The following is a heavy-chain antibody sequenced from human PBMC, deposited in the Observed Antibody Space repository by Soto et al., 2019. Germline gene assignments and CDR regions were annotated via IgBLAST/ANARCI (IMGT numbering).Heavy chain of an antibody. J-gene: IGHJ4*02. CDR3: ARDGQWLVRESSPEIDY. CDR2: ISYDGSNK. CDR1: GFTFSSYA. Sequence: GGSLRLSCAASGFTFSSYAMHWVRQAPGKGLEWVAVISYDGSNKYYADSVKGRFTISRDNSKNTLYLQMNSLRAEDTAVYYCARDGQWLVRESSPEIDYWGQGTLVTVSS. V-gene: IGHV3-30-3*01. D-gene: IGHD6-19*01.